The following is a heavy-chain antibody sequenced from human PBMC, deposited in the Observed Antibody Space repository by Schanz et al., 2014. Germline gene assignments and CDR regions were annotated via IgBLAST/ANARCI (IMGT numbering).Heavy chain of an antibody. CDR2: IIPITGIT. D-gene: IGHD1-26*01. Sequence: QVQLVQSGAEVKKPGSSVKVSCKASGDTFRSYTINWGRHAPGQGLEWMGRIIPITGITNYAQKFQGRVTMTRATSTSTVNMELTSLRSEDTAVYYCARDPYSASYFPSPPLYGLDVWGQGTTVTVSS. J-gene: IGHJ6*02. CDR1: GDTFRSYT. V-gene: IGHV1-69*08. CDR3: ARDPYSASYFPSPPLYGLDV.